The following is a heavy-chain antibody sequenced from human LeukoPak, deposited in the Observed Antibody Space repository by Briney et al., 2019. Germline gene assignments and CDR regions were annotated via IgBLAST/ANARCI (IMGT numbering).Heavy chain of an antibody. CDR2: VNADGGNT. D-gene: IGHD1-26*01. Sequence: GGSLRLSCAASEFTFDNYRMSWVRQAPGKGLEWVSTVNADGGNTYYADSVKGRFTISRDNSKSTLILQMNSLRVEDTALYYCTKRVKYGGTWDHFADWGQGTPVTVSS. CDR3: TKRVKYGGTWDHFAD. CDR1: EFTFDNYR. J-gene: IGHJ4*02. V-gene: IGHV3-23*01.